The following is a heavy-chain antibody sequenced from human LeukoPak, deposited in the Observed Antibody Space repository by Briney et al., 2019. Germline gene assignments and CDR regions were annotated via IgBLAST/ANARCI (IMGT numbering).Heavy chain of an antibody. CDR3: ARPWDSSSLNDY. J-gene: IGHJ4*02. D-gene: IGHD6-13*01. V-gene: IGHV1-69*01. CDR1: GGTFSSYA. CDR2: IIPIFGTA. Sequence: KISCKASGGTFSSYAISWVRQAPGQGLEWMGGIIPIFGTANYAQKFQGRVTITADESTSTAYMELSSLRSEDTAVYYCARPWDSSSLNDYWGQGTLVTVSS.